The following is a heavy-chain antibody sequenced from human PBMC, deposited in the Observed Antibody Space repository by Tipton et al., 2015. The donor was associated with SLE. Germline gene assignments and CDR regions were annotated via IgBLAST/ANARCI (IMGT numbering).Heavy chain of an antibody. Sequence: LRLSCTVSGGSITSYYWSWIRQPPGKGLEWIGYIYYSGSANYNPSFKSRVTLSVDTSKNQISLKLTSVTAADTAVYYCARRGDWNDYWGQGTLVTVSS. CDR1: GGSITSYY. CDR3: ARRGDWNDY. D-gene: IGHD1-1*01. J-gene: IGHJ4*02. V-gene: IGHV4-59*08. CDR2: IYYSGSA.